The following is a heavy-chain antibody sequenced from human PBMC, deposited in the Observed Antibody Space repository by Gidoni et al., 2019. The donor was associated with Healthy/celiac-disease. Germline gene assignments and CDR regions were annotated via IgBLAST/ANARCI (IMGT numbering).Heavy chain of an antibody. CDR1: GFTFCNAW. CDR3: NRGDTAVINCDY. Sequence: EVQLAASGGGLVKPGGSLRLSCAASGFTFCNAWMSWVRQAPGQGRGWVGRRKSKTDGGTTDNASAVKGKFTISRDESKNTLYLQMNSLKTEDTDVDYCNRGDTAVINCDYWGQGTLVTVSS. V-gene: IGHV3-15*01. CDR2: RKSKTDGGTT. J-gene: IGHJ4*02. D-gene: IGHD5-18*01.